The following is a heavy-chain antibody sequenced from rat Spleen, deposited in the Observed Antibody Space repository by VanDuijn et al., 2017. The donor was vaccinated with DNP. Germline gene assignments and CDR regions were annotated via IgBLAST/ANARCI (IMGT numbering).Heavy chain of an antibody. Sequence: EVQLVESGGDLVQPGRSLKLSCVASGFTFSYYWMTWIRQVPGKGLEWIASITSGGGTTSYPDSVKGRFTISRDNAKNTLYLQMNSLRSEDTATYYCARGGRSYFDYWGQEVMVTVSS. J-gene: IGHJ2*01. V-gene: IGHV5-31*01. CDR3: ARGGRSYFDY. CDR2: ITSGGGTT. D-gene: IGHD1-11*01. CDR1: GFTFSYYW.